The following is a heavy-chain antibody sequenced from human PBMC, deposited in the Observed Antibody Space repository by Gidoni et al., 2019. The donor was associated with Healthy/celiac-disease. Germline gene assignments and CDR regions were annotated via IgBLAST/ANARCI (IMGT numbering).Heavy chain of an antibody. J-gene: IGHJ4*02. CDR3: ARDSWRETYYGSGSYYSPFDY. CDR1: GGTFSSYA. V-gene: IGHV1-69*01. Sequence: QVQLVQSGAAVKKPGSAVTVSCKAHGGTFSSYATRWVRQAPGQGLEWMGGIIPIFVTANYAQKFQGRVTITADESTSTAYMELSSLRSEDTAVDYCARDSWRETYYGSGSYYSPFDYWGQGTLVTVSS. CDR2: IIPIFVTA. D-gene: IGHD3-10*01.